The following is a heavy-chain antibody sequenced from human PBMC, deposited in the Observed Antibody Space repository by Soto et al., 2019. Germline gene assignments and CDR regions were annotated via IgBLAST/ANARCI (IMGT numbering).Heavy chain of an antibody. Sequence: SETLSLTCTVSGGSISSYYWGWIRQPPGKGLEWIGSIYYSGSTYYNPSLKSRVTISVDTSKNQFSLKLSSVTAADTAVFYCARHAWFGEFDPWGQGTLVTVSS. CDR1: GGSISSYY. CDR2: IYYSGST. J-gene: IGHJ5*02. CDR3: ARHAWFGEFDP. D-gene: IGHD3-10*01. V-gene: IGHV4-39*01.